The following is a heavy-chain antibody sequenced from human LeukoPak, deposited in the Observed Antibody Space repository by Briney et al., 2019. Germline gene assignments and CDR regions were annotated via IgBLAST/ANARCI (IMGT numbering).Heavy chain of an antibody. V-gene: IGHV1-2*02. CDR3: TSLAYCGGDCSLPFDY. J-gene: IGHJ4*02. D-gene: IGHD2-21*02. Sequence: ASVKVSCNASGYTSTGYYMHWVRQAPGRGLEWMGWINPNSGGTNYAQKFQGRVTMTRDTSISTAYMELSRLRSDDTAVYYCTSLAYCGGDCSLPFDYWGQGTLVTVSS. CDR2: INPNSGGT. CDR1: GYTSTGYY.